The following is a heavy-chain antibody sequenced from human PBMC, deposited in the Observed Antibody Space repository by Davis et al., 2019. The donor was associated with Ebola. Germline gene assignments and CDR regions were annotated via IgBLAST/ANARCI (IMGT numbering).Heavy chain of an antibody. CDR2: IYYSGST. Sequence: MPSETLSPTCTVPGGSISSSSYFWGWIRQPPGKGLEWIGSIYYSGSTYYNPSLKSRVTISVDTSKIHFSLKLSSVTAADTAVYYCARHGEWLRTYFDYSGQGTLVTVSS. J-gene: IGHJ4*02. CDR1: GGSISSSSYF. CDR3: ARHGEWLRTYFDY. D-gene: IGHD5-12*01. V-gene: IGHV4-39*01.